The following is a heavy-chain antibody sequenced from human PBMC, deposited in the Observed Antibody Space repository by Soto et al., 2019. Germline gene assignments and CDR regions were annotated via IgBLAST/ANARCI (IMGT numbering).Heavy chain of an antibody. Sequence: QVQLVQSGAEVKKPGASVKVSCKASGYTFTSYAMHWVRQAPGQRREWMGWINAGNGNTKYSQKFQGRVTITRDTAASTAYLELSRMRSEDTAVYYCAWPDYDYVWGSYPFLTSWGQGTLVTVSS. D-gene: IGHD3-16*02. CDR2: INAGNGNT. J-gene: IGHJ5*02. CDR3: AWPDYDYVWGSYPFLTS. V-gene: IGHV1-3*01. CDR1: GYTFTSYA.